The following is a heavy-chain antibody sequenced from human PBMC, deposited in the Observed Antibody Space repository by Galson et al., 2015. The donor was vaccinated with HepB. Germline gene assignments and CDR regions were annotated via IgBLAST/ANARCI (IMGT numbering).Heavy chain of an antibody. CDR2: IKSRSDGGTT. D-gene: IGHD3-10*01. V-gene: IGHV3-15*01. J-gene: IGHJ4*02. CDR1: GFIFSSYG. Sequence: SLRLSCAASGFIFSSYGMSWVRQAPGKGLEWVGRIKSRSDGGTTDYSAPVKGRFTISRDDSKNTLYLQMNSLKTEDTAVYYCTTRQSPLLWGQGTLVTVSS. CDR3: TTRQSPLL.